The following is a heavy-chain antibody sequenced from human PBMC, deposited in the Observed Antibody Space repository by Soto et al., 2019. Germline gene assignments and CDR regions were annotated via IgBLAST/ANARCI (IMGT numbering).Heavy chain of an antibody. Sequence: PSESLSLTCTVSGGSISSYYWSWIRQPPGKGLDWIGYIYYSGSTNYNPSLKSRVTISVDTSKNQFSLKLSSVTAADTAVYYCARHWALGPPRDYWGQGTPVTASS. CDR3: ARHWALGPPRDY. D-gene: IGHD3-16*01. V-gene: IGHV4-59*08. J-gene: IGHJ4*02. CDR1: GGSISSYY. CDR2: IYYSGST.